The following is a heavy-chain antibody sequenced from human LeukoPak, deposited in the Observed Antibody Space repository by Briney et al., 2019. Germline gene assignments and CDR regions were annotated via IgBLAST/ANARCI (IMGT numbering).Heavy chain of an antibody. Sequence: SETLSLTCAVYGGSFSSYYWGWIRQPPGMGLEWIGTIHYSGSSFYNPSLKSRLTISVDTSKNQFSLKLTSVTTADTAVYYCARNFDYWGQGTLVTVSS. CDR2: IHYSGSS. CDR3: ARNFDY. CDR1: GGSFSSYY. J-gene: IGHJ4*02. V-gene: IGHV4-34*01.